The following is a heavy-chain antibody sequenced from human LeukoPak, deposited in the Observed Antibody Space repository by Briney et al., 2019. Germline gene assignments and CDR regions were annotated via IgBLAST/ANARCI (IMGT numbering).Heavy chain of an antibody. CDR3: ARRYYYGSGSYLYYFDY. Sequence: GESPKISCKGSGYSVTSYWIGWVRQMPGKGLEWMGIIYPGDSDTRYSPSFQGQVTISADKSISTAYLQWSSLRASDTAMYYCARRYYYGSGSYLYYFDYWGQGTLVTVSS. V-gene: IGHV5-51*01. CDR2: IYPGDSDT. CDR1: GYSVTSYW. D-gene: IGHD3-10*01. J-gene: IGHJ4*02.